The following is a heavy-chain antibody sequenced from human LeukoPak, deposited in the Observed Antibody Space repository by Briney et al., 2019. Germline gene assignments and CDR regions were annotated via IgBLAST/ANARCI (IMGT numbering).Heavy chain of an antibody. CDR2: IYWDDDK. J-gene: IGHJ5*02. Sequence: SGPTLVNPTQTLTLTCTFSGFSLSTSGVGVGWIRQPPGMALDWLALIYWDDDKRYSPSLKSRLTITKDTSKNQVVLTMTNMDPVDTATYYCAHLYSSGWSPVFWFDPWGQGTLVTVSS. CDR3: AHLYSSGWSPVFWFDP. V-gene: IGHV2-5*02. D-gene: IGHD6-19*01. CDR1: GFSLSTSGVG.